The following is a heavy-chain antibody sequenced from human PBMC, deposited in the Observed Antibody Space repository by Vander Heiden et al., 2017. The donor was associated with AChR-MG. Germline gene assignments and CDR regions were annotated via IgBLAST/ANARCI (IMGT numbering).Heavy chain of an antibody. CDR1: GFTFSSYS. Sequence: EVQLVESGGGLVKPGGSLRLSCAASGFTFSSYSMNWVRQAPGKGLEWVSSISSSSSYIYYADSVKGRFTISRDNAKNSLYLQMNSLRAEDTAVYYCQTPLYYYYGMDVWGQGTTVTVSS. CDR3: QTPLYYYYGMDV. CDR2: ISSSSSYI. V-gene: IGHV3-21*01. J-gene: IGHJ6*02.